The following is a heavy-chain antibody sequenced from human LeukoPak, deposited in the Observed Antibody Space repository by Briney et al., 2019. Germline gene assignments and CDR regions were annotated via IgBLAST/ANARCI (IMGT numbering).Heavy chain of an antibody. J-gene: IGHJ4*02. CDR1: GGSFSGYY. Sequence: SETLSLTCAVYGGSFSGYYWSWIRQPPRKGLEWIGEINHSGSTNYNPSLKSRVTISLDTSKNQFSLKLSSVTAADTAVYYCAGHHPRNTVDFWGQGTLVTVSS. CDR3: AGHHPRNTVDF. D-gene: IGHD2/OR15-2a*01. V-gene: IGHV4-34*01. CDR2: INHSGST.